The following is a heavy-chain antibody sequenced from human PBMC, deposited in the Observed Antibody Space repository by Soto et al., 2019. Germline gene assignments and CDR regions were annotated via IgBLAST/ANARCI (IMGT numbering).Heavy chain of an antibody. CDR1: GFSLSNARMG. V-gene: IGHV2-26*01. CDR3: ARTYMVRGVIPYYYGMDV. J-gene: IGHJ6*02. D-gene: IGHD3-10*01. CDR2: IFSNDEK. Sequence: QVTLKESGPVLVNPTETLTLTCTVSGFSLSNARMGVSWIRQPPGKALEWLAHIFSNDEKSYSTSLKSRLTISKDTSKSQVVLTMTNMDPVDTATYYCARTYMVRGVIPYYYGMDVWGQGTTVTVSS.